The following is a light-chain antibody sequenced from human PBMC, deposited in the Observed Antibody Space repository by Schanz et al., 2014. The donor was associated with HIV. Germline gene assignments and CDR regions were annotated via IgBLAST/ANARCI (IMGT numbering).Light chain of an antibody. CDR1: SNDIGAYNY. CDR2: DVT. Sequence: QSALTQPASVSGSPGQSITLSCTGTSNDIGAYNYVSWYQQHPDKAPKLLIFDVTNRPSDISHRFSGSKSGITASLTISGLQAEDEADYYCSSYTSSSTLVVFGGGTKLTVL. CDR3: SSYTSSSTLVV. J-gene: IGLJ2*01. V-gene: IGLV2-14*03.